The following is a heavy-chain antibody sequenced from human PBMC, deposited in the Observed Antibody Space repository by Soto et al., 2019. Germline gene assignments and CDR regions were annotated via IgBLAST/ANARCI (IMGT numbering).Heavy chain of an antibody. J-gene: IGHJ4*02. Sequence: GGSLRLSCAASGFTFSNFAMSWVRQAPGKGLEWVSVISGGGGTTYYVDSVKGRFTISRDNTKNSLYLQMNSLRAEDTAVYYCAREQLQVVIPDYWGQGTLVTVSS. CDR2: ISGGGGTT. D-gene: IGHD6-13*01. CDR3: AREQLQVVIPDY. V-gene: IGHV3-23*01. CDR1: GFTFSNFA.